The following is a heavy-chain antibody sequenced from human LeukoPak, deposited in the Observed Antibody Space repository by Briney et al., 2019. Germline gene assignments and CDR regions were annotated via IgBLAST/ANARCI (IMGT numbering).Heavy chain of an antibody. CDR3: ARPLFYCGGVSCYPENYALDI. V-gene: IGHV3-9*03. D-gene: IGHD2-15*01. Sequence: GGSLRLSCAASGFTFDDYAMHWVRQAPGKGLEWVSGISWNSGSIGYADSVKGRFTISRDNAKNSLYLQMNSLRAEDMALYYCARPLFYCGGVSCYPENYALDIWGKGKMVTVSS. CDR1: GFTFDDYA. CDR2: ISWNSGSI. J-gene: IGHJ3*02.